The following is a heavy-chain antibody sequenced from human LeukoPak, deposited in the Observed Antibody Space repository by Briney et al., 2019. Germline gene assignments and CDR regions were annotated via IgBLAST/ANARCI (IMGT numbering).Heavy chain of an antibody. V-gene: IGHV4-59*01. CDR2: IYHSGST. CDR1: GGSISSYF. Sequence: SETLSLTCTVSGGSISSYFWSWIRQPPGKGLEWIGYIYHSGSTYYNPSFKSRVTISVDTSKNQFSLKLSSLTAADTAFYYCARATAGTGYYFDYWGQGTLVTVSS. CDR3: ARATAGTGYYFDY. D-gene: IGHD6-13*01. J-gene: IGHJ4*02.